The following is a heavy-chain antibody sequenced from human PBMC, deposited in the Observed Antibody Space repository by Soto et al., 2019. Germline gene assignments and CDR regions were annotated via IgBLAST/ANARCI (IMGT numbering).Heavy chain of an antibody. V-gene: IGHV1-3*01. D-gene: IGHD3-22*01. CDR3: AILGTYYFDNSDNYFDF. CDR2: INAGNGNT. CDR1: GYTLTRYS. Sequence: ASVKVSCKASGYTLTRYSIHWVRQAPGQRLEWMGWINAGNGNTKFSQKFQGRVTITRDTSASTAYMELRGLRSEDTAVDYCAILGTYYFDNSDNYFDFWGQGTLVTVSS. J-gene: IGHJ4*02.